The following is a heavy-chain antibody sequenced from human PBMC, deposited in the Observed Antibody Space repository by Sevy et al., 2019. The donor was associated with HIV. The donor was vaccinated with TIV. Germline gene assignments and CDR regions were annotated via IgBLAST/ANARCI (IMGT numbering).Heavy chain of an antibody. CDR3: ARSGGSYDYGMDV. J-gene: IGHJ6*02. CDR2: IKQDGSEK. D-gene: IGHD1-26*01. V-gene: IGHV3-7*01. Sequence: GGSLRLSCAASEFTFSSYWMSWVRQPPGKGLEWVANIKQDGSEKYYVDSVKGRFTISRDNAKNSLYLQMNSLRAEDTAVYYCARSGGSYDYGMDVWGQGTMVTVSS. CDR1: EFTFSSYW.